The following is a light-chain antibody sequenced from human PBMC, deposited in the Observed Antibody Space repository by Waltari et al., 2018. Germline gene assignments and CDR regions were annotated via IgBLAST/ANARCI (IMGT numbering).Light chain of an antibody. CDR2: DAT. CDR3: QHFDNLLFT. V-gene: IGKV1-33*01. CDR1: QHITHY. Sequence: DIQVTQSPSSLSASVADRVTITCQASQHITHYLNWYQQRPGKAPKVLIYDATLLKIGVPSRFSGSGSGTDFTFAITSLQPEDAATYYCQHFDNLLFTFGQGTKLEI. J-gene: IGKJ2*01.